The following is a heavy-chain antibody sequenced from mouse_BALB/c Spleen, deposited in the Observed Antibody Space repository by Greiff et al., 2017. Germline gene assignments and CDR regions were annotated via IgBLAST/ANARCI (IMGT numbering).Heavy chain of an antibody. CDR3: ARDRAVAKYFDV. CDR1: GFTFSSYG. J-gene: IGHJ1*01. CDR2: INSNGGST. V-gene: IGHV5-6-3*01. Sequence: EVKVVESGGGLVQPGGSLKLSCAASGFTFSSYGMSWVRQTPDKRLELVATINSNGGSTYYPDSVKGRFTISRDNAKNTLYLQMSSLKSEDTAMYYCARDRAVAKYFDVWGAGTTVTVSS. D-gene: IGHD1-1*01.